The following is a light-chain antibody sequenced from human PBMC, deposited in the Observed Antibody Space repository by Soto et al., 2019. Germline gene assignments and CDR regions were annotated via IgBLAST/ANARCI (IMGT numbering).Light chain of an antibody. Sequence: EIVMTQSPATLSVSPGERATLSCRASQSVTTNLAWYQQSHGQAPRLLIYGASTRATGIPARFSGSGSGTEFTLTISSLQSEDFAVYYCQHYGTAPPRYTFGQGTKLEIK. V-gene: IGKV3-15*01. CDR1: QSVTTN. J-gene: IGKJ2*01. CDR3: QHYGTAPPRYT. CDR2: GAS.